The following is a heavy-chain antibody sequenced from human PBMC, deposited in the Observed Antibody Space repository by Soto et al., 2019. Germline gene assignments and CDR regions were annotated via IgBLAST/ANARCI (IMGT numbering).Heavy chain of an antibody. CDR2: INLSGST. CDR3: AIVFLEWFTRDYYYYGMDV. CDR1: GGSFSGYY. J-gene: IGHJ6*02. V-gene: IGHV4-34*01. Sequence: KTSETLSLTCAVYGGSFSGYYWSWIRQPPGQGLERSGEINLSGSTNYNPFLKSRVSISVDTSKNQFYLKLSSVTAADTSVYYCAIVFLEWFTRDYYYYGMDVWGQVTTFTVSS. D-gene: IGHD3-3*01.